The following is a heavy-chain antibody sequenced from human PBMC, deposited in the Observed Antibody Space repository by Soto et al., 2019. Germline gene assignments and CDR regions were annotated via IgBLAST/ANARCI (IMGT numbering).Heavy chain of an antibody. CDR3: ASHIRYDFWSGYQDYGMDV. Sequence: GESLKISCKGSGYSFTSYWIGWVRQMPGKGLDWMGIIYPGDSDTRYSPSFQGQVTISADKSISTAYLQWSSLKASDTAMYYCASHIRYDFWSGYQDYGMDVWGQGTTVTVSS. J-gene: IGHJ6*02. V-gene: IGHV5-51*01. CDR1: GYSFTSYW. CDR2: IYPGDSDT. D-gene: IGHD3-3*01.